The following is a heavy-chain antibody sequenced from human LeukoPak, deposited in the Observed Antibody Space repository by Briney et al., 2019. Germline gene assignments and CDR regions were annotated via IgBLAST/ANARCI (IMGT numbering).Heavy chain of an antibody. J-gene: IGHJ3*02. V-gene: IGHV4-30-4*01. Sequence: ASQTLSLTCTVSGGSISSGDYYWSWIRQPPGKGLEWIGYIYYSGSTNYNPSLKSRVTISVDTSKNQFSLKLSSVTAADTAVYYCARVPTTVTTLCCAFDIWGQGTMVTVSS. CDR1: GGSISSGDYY. CDR2: IYYSGST. D-gene: IGHD4-11*01. CDR3: ARVPTTVTTLCCAFDI.